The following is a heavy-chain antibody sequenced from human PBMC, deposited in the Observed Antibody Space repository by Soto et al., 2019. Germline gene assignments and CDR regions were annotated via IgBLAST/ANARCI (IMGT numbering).Heavy chain of an antibody. V-gene: IGHV3-53*01. CDR2: IYSGGST. Sequence: EVQLVESGGGLIQPGGSLRLSCAASGFTVSSNYMSWVRQAPGKGLEWVSVIYSGGSTYYADSVKGRFTISRDNSKNTLYLQMNSLRAEDTAVYYCASNRNYYYCYGMDVWGQGTTVTVSS. CDR3: ASNRNYYYCYGMDV. CDR1: GFTVSSNY. J-gene: IGHJ6*02.